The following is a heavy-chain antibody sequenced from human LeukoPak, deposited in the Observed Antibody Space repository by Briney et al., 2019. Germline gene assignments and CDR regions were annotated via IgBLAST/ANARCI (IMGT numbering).Heavy chain of an antibody. V-gene: IGHV3-30*02. CDR3: ARCSSTSCYMFGGSNWFDP. CDR2: IRYDGSNK. CDR1: GFTFSSYG. Sequence: PGGSLRLSCAASGFTFSSYGMHWVRQAPGKGLEWVAFIRYDGSNKYYADAVKGRFTISRDNSKNTLYLQMNSLRAEDTAVYYCARCSSTSCYMFGGSNWFDPWGQGTLVTVSS. J-gene: IGHJ5*02. D-gene: IGHD2-2*02.